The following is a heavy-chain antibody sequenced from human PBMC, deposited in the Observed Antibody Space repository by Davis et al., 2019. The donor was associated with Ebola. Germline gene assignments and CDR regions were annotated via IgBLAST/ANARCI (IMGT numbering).Heavy chain of an antibody. D-gene: IGHD5-18*01. CDR3: VRLGYTYAYVAY. CDR2: INHSGST. CDR1: GGSFSGYY. V-gene: IGHV4-34*01. Sequence: MPGGSLRLSCAVYGGSFSGYYWSWIRQPPGKGLEWIGEINHSGSTNYNPSLKSRVTISVDTSKNQFSLKLSSVTAADTAVYYCVRLGYTYAYVAYWGQGILVTVSS. J-gene: IGHJ4*02.